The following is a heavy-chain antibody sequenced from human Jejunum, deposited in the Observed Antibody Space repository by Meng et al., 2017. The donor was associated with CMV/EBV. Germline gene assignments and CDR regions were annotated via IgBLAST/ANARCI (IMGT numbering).Heavy chain of an antibody. CDR1: GASINSDLW. CDR2: IYQTGNT. Sequence: PTCAVSGASINSDLWWSWVRQPPGKGLEWIGEIYQTGNTKYNPSLRSRVTISMDKSKNQFSLNLSSVTAADTAFYYCAISPNQDPGPWGQGTLVTVSS. D-gene: IGHD1-14*01. CDR3: AISPNQDPGP. J-gene: IGHJ5*02. V-gene: IGHV4-4*02.